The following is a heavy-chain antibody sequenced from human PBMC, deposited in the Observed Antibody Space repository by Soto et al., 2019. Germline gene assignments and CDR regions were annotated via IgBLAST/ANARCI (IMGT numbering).Heavy chain of an antibody. D-gene: IGHD4-17*01. CDR1: GCSLSTSGVG. Sequence: QITLKESGPTLVKPTQTLTLTCTFSGCSLSTSGVGVGWIRQPPGKALEWLALIYWDDDKRYSPSLKSRLTITKDTSKNHVVLTMTHMDPVDTATYYCAHVPPDYGDYLATFWGQGTLVTVSS. CDR3: AHVPPDYGDYLATF. CDR2: IYWDDDK. J-gene: IGHJ4*02. V-gene: IGHV2-5*02.